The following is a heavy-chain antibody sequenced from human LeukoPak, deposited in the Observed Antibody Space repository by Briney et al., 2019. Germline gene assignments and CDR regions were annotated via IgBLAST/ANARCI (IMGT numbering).Heavy chain of an antibody. CDR1: GYTFTSYA. Sequence: VASVKVSCKASGYTFTSYAMHWVRQAPGQRLEWMGWINAGNGNTKYSQKFQGRVTITRGTSASTAYMELSSLRSEDTAVYYCARDRQVHTSVDSVEYWGQGALVTVSS. D-gene: IGHD5-12*01. J-gene: IGHJ4*02. V-gene: IGHV1-3*01. CDR2: INAGNGNT. CDR3: ARDRQVHTSVDSVEY.